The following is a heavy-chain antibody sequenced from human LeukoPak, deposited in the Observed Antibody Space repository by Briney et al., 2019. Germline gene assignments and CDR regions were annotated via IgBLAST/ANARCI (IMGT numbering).Heavy chain of an antibody. V-gene: IGHV1-8*01. J-gene: IGHJ2*01. CDR2: MNPNSGNA. Sequence: ASVKVSWKASGYTFTSYDINWVRQATGQGLEWMGWMNPNSGNAGYAQKFQGRVTMTRNTSISTAYMELSSLRSEDTAVYYCAKGLDSSGYYRNWYFDLWGRGTLVTVSS. CDR1: GYTFTSYD. D-gene: IGHD3-22*01. CDR3: AKGLDSSGYYRNWYFDL.